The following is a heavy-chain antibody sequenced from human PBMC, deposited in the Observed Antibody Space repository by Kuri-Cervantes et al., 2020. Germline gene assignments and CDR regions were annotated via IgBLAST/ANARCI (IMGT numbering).Heavy chain of an antibody. CDR2: NSSSGSTI. D-gene: IGHD3-10*01. CDR3: ARDSGVLLSFYDDFDI. V-gene: IGHV3-11*01. J-gene: IGHJ3*02. CDR1: GFTFNDYY. Sequence: GESLKLSCAAAGFTFNDYYMSWIRQAPGKGLEWVSYNSSSGSTIYYPDSVKGRFTICRDNAKNSLYLQMNSLSAEDTAVYYCARDSGVLLSFYDDFDIWGQGTMVTVSS.